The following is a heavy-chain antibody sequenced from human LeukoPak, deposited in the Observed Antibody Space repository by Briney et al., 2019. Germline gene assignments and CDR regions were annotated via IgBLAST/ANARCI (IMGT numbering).Heavy chain of an antibody. CDR2: IRSNAYGGTT. J-gene: IGHJ4*02. D-gene: IGHD3-10*01. Sequence: GGSLRLSCTASGFTFGDYAMSWFRQAPGKGLDWVGFIRSNAYGGTTEYAASVKGRFTISRDDSKSIAYLQMNSLKTEDTAVYYCATDGSGSYYKGATDYWGQGTLVTVSS. CDR3: ATDGSGSYYKGATDY. CDR1: GFTFGDYA. V-gene: IGHV3-49*03.